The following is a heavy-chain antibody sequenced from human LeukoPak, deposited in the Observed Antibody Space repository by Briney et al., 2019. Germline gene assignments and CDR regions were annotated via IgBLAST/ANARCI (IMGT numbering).Heavy chain of an antibody. Sequence: SETLSLTCTVSGGSISSYYWSWIRQPPGKGLEWIGYIYYSGSTNYNPSLKSRVTISVDTSKNQFSLKLSSVTAADTAVYYCARVSPTYGSGSYYTMGNWFYPWGQGTLVTVSS. D-gene: IGHD3-10*01. J-gene: IGHJ5*02. CDR1: GGSISSYY. V-gene: IGHV4-59*01. CDR3: ARVSPTYGSGSYYTMGNWFYP. CDR2: IYYSGST.